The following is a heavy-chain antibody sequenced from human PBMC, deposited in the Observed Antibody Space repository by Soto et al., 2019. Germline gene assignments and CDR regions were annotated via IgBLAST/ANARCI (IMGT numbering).Heavy chain of an antibody. J-gene: IGHJ5*02. CDR2: INHSGST. Sequence: QVQLQQWGAGLLKPSETLSLTCAVYGGSFSGYYWSWIRQPPGKGLECIGEINHSGSTNYNPSLKSRVTISVDTSKNQFSLKLSSVAAADTAVYYCARAPLTSLRWFDPWGQGTLVTVSS. V-gene: IGHV4-34*01. CDR1: GGSFSGYY. D-gene: IGHD2-2*01. CDR3: ARAPLTSLRWFDP.